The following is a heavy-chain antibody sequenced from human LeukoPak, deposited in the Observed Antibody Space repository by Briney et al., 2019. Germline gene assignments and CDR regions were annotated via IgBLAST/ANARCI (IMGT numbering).Heavy chain of an antibody. CDR3: ARDNNGWAWDY. V-gene: IGHV1-46*01. Sequence: GASAKVSCKTSGYTFTRHSKHWVWHAPGQGLEWKGIINPNGGRTTYAQKIQGRVTMTRHISTGTMYMEMSSLRSEDTAVYYCARDNNGWAWDYWRQGTLVTVPP. D-gene: IGHD6-19*01. CDR2: INPNGGRT. J-gene: IGHJ4*02. CDR1: GYTFTRHS.